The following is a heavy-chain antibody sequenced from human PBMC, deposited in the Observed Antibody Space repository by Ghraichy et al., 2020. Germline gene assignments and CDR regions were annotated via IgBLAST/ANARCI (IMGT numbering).Heavy chain of an antibody. Sequence: TLSLTCTVSGGSISSYYWSWIRQPAGKGLEWIGRIYTSGSTNYNPSLKSRVTMSVDTSKNQFSLKLSSVTAADTAVYYCARDLDYGDYRIFDYWGQGTLVTVSS. V-gene: IGHV4-4*07. CDR1: GGSISSYY. J-gene: IGHJ4*02. D-gene: IGHD4-17*01. CDR2: IYTSGST. CDR3: ARDLDYGDYRIFDY.